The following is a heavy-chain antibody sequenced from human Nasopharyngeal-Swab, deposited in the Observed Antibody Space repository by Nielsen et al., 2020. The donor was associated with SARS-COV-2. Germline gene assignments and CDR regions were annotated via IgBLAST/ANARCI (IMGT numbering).Heavy chain of an antibody. Sequence: GESLKISCAASGFTFSSYAMHWVRQAPGKGLEWVAVISYDGSNKYYADSVKGRFTISRDNSKNTLYLQMGSLRAEDMAVYYCARGGGVDTLIDYWGQGTLVTVSS. J-gene: IGHJ4*02. V-gene: IGHV3-30*14. CDR2: ISYDGSNK. D-gene: IGHD5-18*01. CDR3: ARGGGVDTLIDY. CDR1: GFTFSSYA.